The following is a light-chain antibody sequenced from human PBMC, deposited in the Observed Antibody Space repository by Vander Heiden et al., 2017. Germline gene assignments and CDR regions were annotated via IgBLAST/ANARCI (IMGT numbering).Light chain of an antibody. CDR3: AAWDDSLSGWV. Sequence: PGQRATISCSGSSSNIGSNYVYWYQQLPGTAPKLLIYRNNQRPSGVPDRFSGSKSGTSASLAISGLRSEDEADYYCAAWDDSLSGWVFGGGTKLTVL. V-gene: IGLV1-47*01. J-gene: IGLJ3*02. CDR1: SSNIGSNY. CDR2: RNN.